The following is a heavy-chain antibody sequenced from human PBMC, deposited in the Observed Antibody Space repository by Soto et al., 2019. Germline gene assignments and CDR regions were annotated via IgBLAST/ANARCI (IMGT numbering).Heavy chain of an antibody. CDR1: GYTFTNFW. D-gene: IGHD2-8*01. CDR3: VRREGEQMVRPIENYFDF. Sequence: GECLKSSCQASGYTFTNFWIGWVRQMPGKGLEWMAIIYPSDSDIKYSPSFQGQVTISADRSLSTVYLQWNSLRASDTAIYYCVRREGEQMVRPIENYFDFWGHGALVTV. V-gene: IGHV5-51*01. J-gene: IGHJ5*01. CDR2: IYPSDSDI.